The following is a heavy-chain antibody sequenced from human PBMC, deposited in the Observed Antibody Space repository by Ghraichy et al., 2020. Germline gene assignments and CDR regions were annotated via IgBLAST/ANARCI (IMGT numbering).Heavy chain of an antibody. D-gene: IGHD2-15*01. J-gene: IGHJ1*01. V-gene: IGHV3-30*03. Sequence: GESLNISCAASGFNFSIYAMHWVRQAPGTGLEWVAVTSDDGKTNFYSDSVRGRFTISRDNPKSTLYLEMKSLRLEDTALYYCAAGYPAGDWGQGTRVTVSP. CDR2: TSDDGKTN. CDR3: AAGYPAGD. CDR1: GFNFSIYA.